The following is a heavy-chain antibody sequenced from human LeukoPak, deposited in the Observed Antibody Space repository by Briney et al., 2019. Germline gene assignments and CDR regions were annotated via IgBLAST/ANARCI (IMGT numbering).Heavy chain of an antibody. Sequence: SETLSLTCTVSGGPISSYYWSWIRQPPGKGLEWIGYIYYSGSTNYNPSLKSRVTISVDTSKNQFSLKLSSVTAADTAVYYCARMRATVTTFFDYWGQGTLVTVSS. CDR3: ARMRATVTTFFDY. CDR1: GGPISSYY. V-gene: IGHV4-59*08. D-gene: IGHD4-4*01. CDR2: IYYSGST. J-gene: IGHJ4*02.